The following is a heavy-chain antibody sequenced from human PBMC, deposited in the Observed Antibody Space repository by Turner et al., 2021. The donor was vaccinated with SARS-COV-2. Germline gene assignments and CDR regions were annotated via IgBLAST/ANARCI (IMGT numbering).Heavy chain of an antibody. CDR3: ARDGGSFWGDLAWGGYYYYAMDV. CDR1: GFTFSSYA. Sequence: QVQLVESGGGVVQPGRSRRLSCAASGFTFSSYAMHWVRQAPGKGLEWVAVISYDGSNKYYADSVKGRFTISRDNSKNTLYLQMNSLRAEDTAVYYCARDGGSFWGDLAWGGYYYYAMDVWGQGTTVTVSS. J-gene: IGHJ6*02. V-gene: IGHV3-30*04. CDR2: ISYDGSNK. D-gene: IGHD3-3*01.